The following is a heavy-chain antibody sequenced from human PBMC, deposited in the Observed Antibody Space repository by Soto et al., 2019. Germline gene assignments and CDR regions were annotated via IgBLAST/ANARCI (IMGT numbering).Heavy chain of an antibody. Sequence: QVQLVQSGAELKNPGASVKVSCKASGYIFTNFPIHWVRQAPGQRLEWMGWINAANGDTGYSQKFQGRATFTRDTSASIVYMEMSSLISEDTAVYYCARKDYYGSGCYYFDYWGQGTLVTVSS. J-gene: IGHJ4*02. V-gene: IGHV1-3*01. CDR1: GYIFTNFP. CDR2: INAANGDT. D-gene: IGHD3-10*01. CDR3: ARKDYYGSGCYYFDY.